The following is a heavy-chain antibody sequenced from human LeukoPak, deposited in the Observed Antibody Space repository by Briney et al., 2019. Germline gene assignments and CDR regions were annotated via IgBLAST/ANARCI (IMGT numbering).Heavy chain of an antibody. CDR2: IYYSGST. J-gene: IGHJ4*02. CDR3: ARVTGYMTEDYFDY. Sequence: SETLSLTCAVSGDSISSDYWSWIRQPPGKGLEWIGCIYYSGSTNYNPSLKSRVTISVDTSKNQFSLRLSSVTAADTAVYYCARVTGYMTEDYFDYWGQGTLVTVSS. V-gene: IGHV4-59*01. CDR1: GDSISSDY. D-gene: IGHD6-13*01.